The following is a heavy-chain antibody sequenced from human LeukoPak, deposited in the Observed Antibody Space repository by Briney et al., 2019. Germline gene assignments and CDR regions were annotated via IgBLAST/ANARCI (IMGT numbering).Heavy chain of an antibody. V-gene: IGHV1-69*05. CDR1: GGTFSSYA. CDR3: AVCPNYYYYYYMDV. Sequence: VASVKVSCKASGGTFSSYAISWVRQAPGQGLEWMGGIIPIFGTANYAQKFQGRVTITTDESTGTAYMELSSLRSEDTAVYYCAVCPNYYYYYYMDVWGKGTTVTVSS. J-gene: IGHJ6*03. CDR2: IIPIFGTA.